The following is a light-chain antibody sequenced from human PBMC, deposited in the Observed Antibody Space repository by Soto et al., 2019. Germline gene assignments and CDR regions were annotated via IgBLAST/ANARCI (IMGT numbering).Light chain of an antibody. CDR1: NSDVGGYSY. J-gene: IGLJ2*01. CDR2: EVS. CDR3: AAWDDSLSAVV. Sequence: QSVLTQPASVSGSPGHSITISCTGTNSDVGGYSYVSWFQQHPGKAPKLIIYEVSNRPSGVSIRFSGSKSGNTASLTVSGLQAEDEADYYCAAWDDSLSAVVFGGGTKVTVL. V-gene: IGLV2-14*01.